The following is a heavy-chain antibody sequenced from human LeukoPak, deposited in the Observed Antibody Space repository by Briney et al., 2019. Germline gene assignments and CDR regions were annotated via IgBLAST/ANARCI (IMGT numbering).Heavy chain of an antibody. D-gene: IGHD1-1*01. CDR1: GFTFSSYA. V-gene: IGHV3-23*01. CDR2: VSGGGGTT. J-gene: IGHJ6*03. CDR3: ARDGVTRRYNMYYYMDV. Sequence: GGSLRLSCAASGFTFSSYAMSWVRQAPGKGLEWVSTVSGGGGTTYYADSVKGRFIISRDYSRNMLYLQMNSLRSEDTAVYYCARDGVTRRYNMYYYMDVWGKGTTVTVSS.